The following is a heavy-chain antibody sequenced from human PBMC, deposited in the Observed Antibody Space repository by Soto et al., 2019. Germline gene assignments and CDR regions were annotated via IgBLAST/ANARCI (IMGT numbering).Heavy chain of an antibody. Sequence: EVQLVESGGGLVQPGGSLRLSCAASGFTFSSYWMHWVRQAPGKGLVWVSRINSDGSSTSYADSVKGRFTISRDNAKNTLYLQMNSLGAEDTAVYYCAVAMAGPTAIGYWGQGTLVTVSS. V-gene: IGHV3-74*01. CDR1: GFTFSSYW. D-gene: IGHD6-19*01. CDR3: AVAMAGPTAIGY. J-gene: IGHJ4*02. CDR2: INSDGSST.